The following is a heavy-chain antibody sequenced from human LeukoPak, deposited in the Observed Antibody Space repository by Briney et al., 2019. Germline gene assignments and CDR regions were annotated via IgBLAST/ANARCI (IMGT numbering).Heavy chain of an antibody. CDR2: IYYSGST. CDR1: GGSISSYY. Sequence: KTSETLSLTCTVSGGSISSYYWSWIRQPPGKGLEWIGYIYYSGSTNYNPSLKSRVTISVDTSKNQFSLKLSSVTAADTAVYYCARGRRRGYSYGYASAFDYWGQGTLVTVSS. CDR3: ARGRRRGYSYGYASAFDY. D-gene: IGHD5-18*01. J-gene: IGHJ4*02. V-gene: IGHV4-59*12.